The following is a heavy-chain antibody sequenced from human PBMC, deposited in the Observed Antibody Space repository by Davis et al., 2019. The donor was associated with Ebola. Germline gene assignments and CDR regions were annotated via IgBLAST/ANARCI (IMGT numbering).Heavy chain of an antibody. J-gene: IGHJ5*02. CDR1: GGSFSGYY. Sequence: PSETLSLTCAVYGGSFSGYYWSWIRQPPGKGLEWIGEINHSGSTNYNPSLKSRVTISVDTSKNQFSLKLSSVTAADTAVYYCARGQNYVWGSYRPWDQGTLVTVSS. CDR3: ARGQNYVWGSYRP. V-gene: IGHV4-34*01. D-gene: IGHD3-16*02. CDR2: INHSGST.